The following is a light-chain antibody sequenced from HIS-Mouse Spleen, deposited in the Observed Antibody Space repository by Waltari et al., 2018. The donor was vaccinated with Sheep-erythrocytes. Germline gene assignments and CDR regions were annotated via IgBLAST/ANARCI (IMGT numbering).Light chain of an antibody. CDR3: MQALQTPWT. CDR2: LGS. J-gene: IGKJ1*01. V-gene: IGKV2-28*01. CDR1: QSLLHSNGYNY. Sequence: DIVMTQSPLSLPVTPGEPASIYCRSSQSLLHSNGYNYLDWYLQKPGQSPQLLIYLGSNRASGVPDGFSGSGSGTDFTLKISRVEAEDVGVYYCMQALQTPWTFGQGTKVEIK.